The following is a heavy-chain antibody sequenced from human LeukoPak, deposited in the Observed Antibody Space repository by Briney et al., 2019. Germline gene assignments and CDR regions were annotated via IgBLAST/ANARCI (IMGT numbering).Heavy chain of an antibody. CDR3: ARDVDDREAFDY. J-gene: IGHJ4*02. D-gene: IGHD3-3*01. CDR1: GGSVTSGHYY. Sequence: TSETLSLTCTVSGGSVTSGHYYWSWVRQPAGKGLEWIGRIHTSRSTDYNPSLKSRVTISVVTSKNPFSLNLNSVTATDTAVYYCARDVDDREAFDYWGQGILVTVSS. V-gene: IGHV4-61*02. CDR2: IHTSRST.